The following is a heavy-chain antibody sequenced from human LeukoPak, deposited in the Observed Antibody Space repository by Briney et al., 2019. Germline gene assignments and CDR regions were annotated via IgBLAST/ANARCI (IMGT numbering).Heavy chain of an antibody. Sequence: ASVKVSCKASRYTFTGYYMHWVRQAPGQGLEWMGWINPNSGGTDYAQKSQGRVTMTRDTSISTAYMELSRLRSDDTAVYYCARGTGEGYTYGRYYFDYWGQGTLVTVSS. CDR2: INPNSGGT. V-gene: IGHV1-2*02. CDR3: ARGTGEGYTYGRYYFDY. CDR1: RYTFTGYY. D-gene: IGHD5-18*01. J-gene: IGHJ4*02.